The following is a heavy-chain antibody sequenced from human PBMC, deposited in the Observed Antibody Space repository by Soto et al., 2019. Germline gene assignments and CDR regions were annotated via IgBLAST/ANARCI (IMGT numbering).Heavy chain of an antibody. J-gene: IGHJ6*02. Sequence: QLQLQESGSGLVKPSQTLSLTCAVSGGSISSGGYSWSWIRQPPGKGLEWIGYIYHSGSTYYNPSLKSRVTISVDTSKNQFSLKLSSVTAADTAVYYCAREFIQLPYYYYGMDVWGQGTTVTVSS. CDR1: GGSISSGGYS. D-gene: IGHD5-18*01. V-gene: IGHV4-30-2*01. CDR2: IYHSGST. CDR3: AREFIQLPYYYYGMDV.